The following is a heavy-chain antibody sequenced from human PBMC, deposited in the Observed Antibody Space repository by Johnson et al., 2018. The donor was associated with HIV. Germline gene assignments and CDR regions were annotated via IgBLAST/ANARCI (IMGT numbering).Heavy chain of an antibody. D-gene: IGHD1-26*01. J-gene: IGHJ3*01. V-gene: IGHV3-15*01. CDR1: GFTFSNAW. Sequence: VQLVESGGGLVQPGGSLRLSCAASGFTFSNAWMSWVRQAPGKGLEWVGRIKSKTDGGTTDYAAPVKGRFTISRDDSKNTLYLQMNSLRAEDTAVFYCAREGWELPRTGFDVWGLGTMVTVSS. CDR3: AREGWELPRTGFDV. CDR2: IKSKTDGGTT.